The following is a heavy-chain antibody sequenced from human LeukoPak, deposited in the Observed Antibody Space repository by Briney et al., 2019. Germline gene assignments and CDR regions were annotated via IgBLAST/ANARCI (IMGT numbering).Heavy chain of an antibody. Sequence: SETLSLTCTVSGGSISRSDYYWAWIRQPPGKGLEWIGNIYYSGSTYYSPSLKSRLTISVDTSKNQFSLKVNSVTAADTAVYYCARAKGPLWFGGLYYFDYWGQGTLVTVSS. V-gene: IGHV4-39*01. J-gene: IGHJ4*02. CDR3: ARAKGPLWFGGLYYFDY. CDR2: IYYSGST. D-gene: IGHD3-10*01. CDR1: GGSISRSDYY.